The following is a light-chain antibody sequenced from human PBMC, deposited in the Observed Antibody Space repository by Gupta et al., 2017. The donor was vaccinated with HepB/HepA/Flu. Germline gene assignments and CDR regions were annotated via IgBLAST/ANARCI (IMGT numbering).Light chain of an antibody. V-gene: IGLV3-1*01. CDR1: KLGDKY. J-gene: IGLJ2*01. CDR3: QAGDSSTYVV. Sequence: SSELPPPPSVSVSPGQTASITCSGDKLGDKYACWYQQKPGQSPVLVIYQDSKRPSGIPERFSGSNSGNTATLTISGTQARDEADYYGQAGDSSTYVVFGGGTKLTVL. CDR2: QDS.